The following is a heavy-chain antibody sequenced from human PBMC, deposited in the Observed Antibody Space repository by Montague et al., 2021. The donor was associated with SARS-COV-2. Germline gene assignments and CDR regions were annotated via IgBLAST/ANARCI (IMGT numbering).Heavy chain of an antibody. CDR2: SRYGGTS. Sequence: SESLSLTYTVSSGSISNDIYYWGWIRQPPGKGPEWIGGSRYGGTSYYNPSLKSRVTISIDTSKNQCSLKMTAVTAADTAVYFCARQDIQLRFDLWGRGTLVTVSS. J-gene: IGHJ2*01. D-gene: IGHD1-1*01. V-gene: IGHV4-39*01. CDR3: ARQDIQLRFDL. CDR1: SGSISNDIYY.